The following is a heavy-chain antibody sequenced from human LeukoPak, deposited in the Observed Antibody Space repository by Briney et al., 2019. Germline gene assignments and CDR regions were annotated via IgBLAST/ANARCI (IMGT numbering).Heavy chain of an antibody. CDR2: ISYDGSNK. D-gene: IGHD6-19*01. J-gene: IGHJ4*02. CDR1: GFTFSSYA. CDR3: ARDQGLAVAGTSDY. Sequence: GGSLRLSCAASGFTFSSYAMHWVRQAPGKGLEWVAVISYDGSNKYYADSVKGRFTISRDNSKNTLYLQMNSLRAEDTAVYYCARDQGLAVAGTSDYWGQGTLVTVSS. V-gene: IGHV3-30-3*01.